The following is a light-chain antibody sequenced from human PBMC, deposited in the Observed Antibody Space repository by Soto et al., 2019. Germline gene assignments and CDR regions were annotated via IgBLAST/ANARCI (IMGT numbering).Light chain of an antibody. CDR3: QQYNNWPPVT. CDR1: QSVSSN. CDR2: GAS. V-gene: IGKV3-15*01. J-gene: IGKJ5*01. Sequence: ETVMTQSPAALSVSPGERATLSCRASQSVSSNVAWYQQTPGQAPRLLIYGASTRAAGIPDRFSGSGSGTEFTLTISSLQSEDFAVYYCQQYNNWPPVTFGQGTRLDI.